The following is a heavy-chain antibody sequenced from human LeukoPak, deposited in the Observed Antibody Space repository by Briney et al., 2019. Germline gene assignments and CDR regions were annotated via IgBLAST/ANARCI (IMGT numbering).Heavy chain of an antibody. Sequence: PGRSLRLSCAASGFIYNYYGMHWVRQAPGKGLEWVAVIWYDGSNKYYADSVKGRFTISRDNSKNTLYLQMNSLRAEDTAIYFCARAGYSSVPYHYALDVWGQGTTVTVSS. CDR1: GFIYNYYG. D-gene: IGHD6-19*01. J-gene: IGHJ6*02. CDR3: ARAGYSSVPYHYALDV. CDR2: IWYDGSNK. V-gene: IGHV3-33*01.